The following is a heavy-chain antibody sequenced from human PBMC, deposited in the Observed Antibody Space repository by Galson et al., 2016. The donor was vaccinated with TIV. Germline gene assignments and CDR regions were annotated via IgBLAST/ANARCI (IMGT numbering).Heavy chain of an antibody. CDR1: GYIFTTYY. Sequence: SVKVSCKASGYIFTTYYIHWVRQAPGHGLEWMECSTLVVLPPYAEKFQDRVTMSMDTSTSTFYMELSSLTSEDTAIYYCAREKYSGFGFWGQGTLVTVSS. CDR2: STLVVLPP. V-gene: IGHV1-46*01. CDR3: AREKYSGFGF. J-gene: IGHJ4*02. D-gene: IGHD5-12*01.